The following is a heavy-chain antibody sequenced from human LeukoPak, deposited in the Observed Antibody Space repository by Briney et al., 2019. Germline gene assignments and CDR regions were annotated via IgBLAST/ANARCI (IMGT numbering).Heavy chain of an antibody. CDR3: ARTTAMVTIFDY. Sequence: SVKVSCKASGGTFSSYAISWVRQAPGQGLEWMGGIIPIFGTANYAQKFQGRVTITADESTSTAYMELSSLRSEDTAVYYCARTTAMVTIFDYWGQGTLVTVSS. CDR1: GGTFSSYA. V-gene: IGHV1-69*13. J-gene: IGHJ4*02. D-gene: IGHD5-18*01. CDR2: IIPIFGTA.